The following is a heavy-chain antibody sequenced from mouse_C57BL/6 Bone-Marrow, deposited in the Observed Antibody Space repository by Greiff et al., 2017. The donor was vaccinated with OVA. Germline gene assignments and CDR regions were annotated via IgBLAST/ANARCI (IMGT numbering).Heavy chain of an antibody. D-gene: IGHD1-1*01. CDR2: IDPSDSYT. CDR1: GYTFTSYW. J-gene: IGHJ4*01. Sequence: VQLQQPGAELVKPGASVKLSCKASGYTFTSYWMQWVKQRPGQGLEWIGEIDPSDSYTNYNQKFKGKATLTVDTSSSTAYMQLSSLTSEDSAVYYCARRVGGMDYWGQGTSVTVSS. CDR3: ARRVGGMDY. V-gene: IGHV1-50*01.